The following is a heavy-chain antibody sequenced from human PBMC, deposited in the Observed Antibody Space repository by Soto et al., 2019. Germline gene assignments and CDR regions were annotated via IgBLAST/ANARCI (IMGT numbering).Heavy chain of an antibody. CDR3: ARGGTGFWSGYYPSYFDY. D-gene: IGHD3-3*01. V-gene: IGHV4-31*03. Sequence: QVQLQESGPGLVKPSQTLSLTCTVSGGSISSGGYYWSWIRQHPGKGLEWIGYIYYSGSTYYNPSLKRRVTISVDTSKNQFSLKLSSVTAADTAVYYCARGGTGFWSGYYPSYFDYWGQGTLVTVSS. CDR2: IYYSGST. CDR1: GGSISSGGYY. J-gene: IGHJ4*02.